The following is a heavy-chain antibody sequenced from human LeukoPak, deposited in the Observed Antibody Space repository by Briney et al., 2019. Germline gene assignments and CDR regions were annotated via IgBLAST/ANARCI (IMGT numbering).Heavy chain of an antibody. V-gene: IGHV4-59*01. Sequence: PSETLSLTCTVSRGSIISYYWSWIRQPPGKGLEWIGYIYYSGSTSYNPSLKSRVTISVDTSKNQFSLILSSVTAADTAVYYCARTMKGDFWSGYSYYYYYYMDVWGKGTTVTVSS. CDR1: RGSIISYY. CDR2: IYYSGST. J-gene: IGHJ6*03. CDR3: ARTMKGDFWSGYSYYYYYYMDV. D-gene: IGHD3-3*01.